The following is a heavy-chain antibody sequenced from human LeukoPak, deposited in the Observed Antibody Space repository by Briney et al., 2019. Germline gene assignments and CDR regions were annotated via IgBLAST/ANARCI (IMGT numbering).Heavy chain of an antibody. CDR2: INPNSGGT. CDR3: ARPLEINVVVVAATYDDY. V-gene: IGHV1-2*02. J-gene: IGHJ4*02. Sequence: ASVKVSCKASGYTFTGYYIHWVRQAPGQGLEWMGWINPNSGGTNYAQKFQGRVTMTRDTSISTAYMELSRLRSDDTAVYYCARPLEINVVVVAATYDDYWGQGTLVTVSS. D-gene: IGHD2-15*01. CDR1: GYTFTGYY.